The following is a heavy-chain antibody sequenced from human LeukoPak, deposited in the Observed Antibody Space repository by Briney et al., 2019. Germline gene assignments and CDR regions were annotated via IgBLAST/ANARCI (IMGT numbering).Heavy chain of an antibody. J-gene: IGHJ5*02. CDR1: GGSISSYY. Sequence: SETLSLTCTVSGGSISSYYWSWIRQPPGKGLEWIGYIYTSGSTNYNPSLKSRVTISVDTSKNQSSLKLSSVTAADTAVYYCARSYCSSTSCYSGLDWFDPWGQGTLVTVSS. D-gene: IGHD2-2*01. CDR3: ARSYCSSTSCYSGLDWFDP. CDR2: IYTSGST. V-gene: IGHV4-4*09.